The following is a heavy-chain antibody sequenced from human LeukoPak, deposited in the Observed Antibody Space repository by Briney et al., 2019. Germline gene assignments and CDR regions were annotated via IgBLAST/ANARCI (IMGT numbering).Heavy chain of an antibody. CDR1: GFTFSNAW. CDR3: ARDLYGVSHDY. J-gene: IGHJ4*02. Sequence: GGSLRLSCAASGFTFSNAWMSWVRQAPGKGLEWVSVIYSSGMTYYADSVKGRFTISRDNSKNTLYLHMNSLRAEDTAVYYCARDLYGVSHDYWGQGTLVTVSS. V-gene: IGHV3-53*01. CDR2: IYSSGMT. D-gene: IGHD4-17*01.